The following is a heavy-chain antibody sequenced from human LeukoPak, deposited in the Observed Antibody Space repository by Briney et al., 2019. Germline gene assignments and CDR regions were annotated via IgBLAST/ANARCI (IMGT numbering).Heavy chain of an antibody. D-gene: IGHD3-22*01. V-gene: IGHV4-39*02. CDR3: ASSSGGGTSTSGYYYVPHDY. CDR2: IFSSGSI. CDR1: GGSFSSTSYY. Sequence: PSEXLSLTCTVSGGSFSSTSYYWGWIRQPPGKGLEWIGSIFSSGSIYYNPSLKSRVTISVDTSKNHFSLKLSSVTAADTALYYCASSSGGGTSTSGYYYVPHDYWGQGTLVTVSS. J-gene: IGHJ4*02.